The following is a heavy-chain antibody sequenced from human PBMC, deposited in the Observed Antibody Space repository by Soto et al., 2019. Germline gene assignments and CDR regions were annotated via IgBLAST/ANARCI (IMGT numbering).Heavy chain of an antibody. D-gene: IGHD3-3*01. CDR3: AKANYDFWSGYSMLMDV. V-gene: IGHV3-23*01. Sequence: GGSLRLSCAASGFTFSSYAMSWVRQAPGKGLEWVSAISGSGGSTYYADSVKGRFTISRDNSKNTLYLQMNSLRAEDTAVYYCAKANYDFWSGYSMLMDVWGKGTTVTVSS. CDR1: GFTFSSYA. CDR2: ISGSGGST. J-gene: IGHJ6*03.